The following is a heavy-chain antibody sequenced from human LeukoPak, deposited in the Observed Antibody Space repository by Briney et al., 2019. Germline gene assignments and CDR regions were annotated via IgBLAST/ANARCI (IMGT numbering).Heavy chain of an antibody. CDR1: GYTFTSYY. CDR2: INPSGGST. V-gene: IGHV1-46*01. Sequence: GASEKVSCKASGYTFTSYYMHWVRQAPGQGLEWMGIINPSGGSTSYAQKFQGRVTMTRDTSISTAYMELSRLRSDDTAVYYCARDRGTIFDYWGQGTLVTVSS. D-gene: IGHD3-3*01. J-gene: IGHJ4*02. CDR3: ARDRGTIFDY.